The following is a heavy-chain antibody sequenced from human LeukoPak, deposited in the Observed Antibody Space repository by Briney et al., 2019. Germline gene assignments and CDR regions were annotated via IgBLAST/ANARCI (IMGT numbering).Heavy chain of an antibody. J-gene: IGHJ6*02. Sequence: GGSLRLSCVASGFPFSSYWMTWVRQAPGKGLEWVASINHNGNVNYYVDSVKGRFTISRDNAKNSLYLQMSNLRAEDTAVYFCTRGGGLDVWGQGATVTVSS. CDR1: GFPFSSYW. CDR3: TRGGGLDV. V-gene: IGHV3-7*03. D-gene: IGHD3-16*01. CDR2: INHNGNVN.